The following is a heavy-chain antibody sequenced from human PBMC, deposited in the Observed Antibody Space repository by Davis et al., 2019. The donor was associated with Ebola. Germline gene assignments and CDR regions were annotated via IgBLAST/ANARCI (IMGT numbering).Heavy chain of an antibody. Sequence: ASVKVSCKASGYTFTSYGISWVRQAPGQGLEWMGWISAYNGNTNYAQNVQGRVTMTTDTSTSTAYMEVGSLRSDDTAVYYCARVSIVAPYNFDSWGQGTLVTVSS. CDR2: ISAYNGNT. CDR3: ARVSIVAPYNFDS. V-gene: IGHV1-18*01. CDR1: GYTFTSYG. J-gene: IGHJ4*02. D-gene: IGHD1-26*01.